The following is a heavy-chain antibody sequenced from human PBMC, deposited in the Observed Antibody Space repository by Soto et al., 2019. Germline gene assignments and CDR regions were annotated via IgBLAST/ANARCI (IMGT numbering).Heavy chain of an antibody. CDR1: GFFISSGNY. CDR3: ARARWYGAFDV. D-gene: IGHD2-15*01. J-gene: IGHJ3*01. V-gene: IGHV4-38-2*01. CDR2: IFHGGNT. Sequence: SETLSLTCAVSGFFISSGNYWGWIRKPPGKGLEWIGSIFHGGNTYYNPSLKSRVTISVDMSKNQFSLKLNSVTAADTAVYYCARARWYGAFDVWGQGTVVTVSS.